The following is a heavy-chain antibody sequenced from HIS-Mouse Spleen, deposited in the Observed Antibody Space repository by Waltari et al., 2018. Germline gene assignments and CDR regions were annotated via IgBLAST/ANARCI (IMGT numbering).Heavy chain of an antibody. Sequence: QVQLVESGGGVVQPGRYMRLSCAASGVTSSSYGSHWVAQAPGKGLEWVAVIWYYGSNKNYADSVKGRFTISRDNSKNTLYLQMNSLRAEDTAVYYCAKEHIAVAGTGYFQHWGQGTLVTVSS. V-gene: IGHV3-33*06. CDR3: AKEHIAVAGTGYFQH. CDR1: GVTSSSYG. D-gene: IGHD6-19*01. CDR2: IWYYGSNK. J-gene: IGHJ1*01.